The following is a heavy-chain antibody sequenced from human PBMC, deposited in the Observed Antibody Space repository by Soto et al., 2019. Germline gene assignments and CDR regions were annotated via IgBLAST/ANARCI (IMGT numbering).Heavy chain of an antibody. D-gene: IGHD2-2*01. J-gene: IGHJ6*02. CDR2: MNPNSGNT. Sequence: ASVKVSCKASGYTFTSYDINWVRQATGQGLEWMGWMNPNSGNTGYAQKFQGRVTMTRNTSISTAYMELSSLRSEDTAVYYCARGTRGYQLLFNSVYYYGMDVWGQGTTVTVSS. CDR1: GYTFTSYD. CDR3: ARGTRGYQLLFNSVYYYGMDV. V-gene: IGHV1-8*01.